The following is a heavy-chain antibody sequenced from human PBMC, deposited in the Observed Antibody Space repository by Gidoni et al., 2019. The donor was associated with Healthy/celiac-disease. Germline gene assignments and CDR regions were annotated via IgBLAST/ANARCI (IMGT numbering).Heavy chain of an antibody. CDR2: IYTSVST. D-gene: IGHD3-22*01. CDR3: ARDLAVGLYYYDSTGYEY. Sequence: QVQLQESGPGLVKPSETLSLTCTVPGGSISSYYWSWIRQPAGKGLEWIGRIYTSVSTNYNPSLKSRVTMSVDTSKNQFSLKLSSVTAADTAVYYCARDLAVGLYYYDSTGYEYWGQGTLVTVSS. J-gene: IGHJ4*02. V-gene: IGHV4-4*07. CDR1: GGSISSYY.